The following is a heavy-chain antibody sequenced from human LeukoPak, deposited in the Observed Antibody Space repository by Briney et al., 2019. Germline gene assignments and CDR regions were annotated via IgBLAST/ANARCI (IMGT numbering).Heavy chain of an antibody. Sequence: ASVKVSCKVSGYTLTDLSMHWVRQAPGKGLEWMGSFDPEDGETIYAQRFQGRVTMAEDTSTDTAYMELSSLRSEDTAVYYCATGILPIIYGEYIGKRVDFWGQGTLVTVSS. CDR1: GYTLTDLS. D-gene: IGHD4-17*01. CDR2: FDPEDGET. V-gene: IGHV1-24*01. J-gene: IGHJ4*02. CDR3: ATGILPIIYGEYIGKRVDF.